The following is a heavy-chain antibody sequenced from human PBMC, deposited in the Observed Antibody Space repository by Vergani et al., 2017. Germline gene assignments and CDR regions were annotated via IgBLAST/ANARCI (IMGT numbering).Heavy chain of an antibody. CDR3: AKYFRDSTDGLPDS. V-gene: IGHV3-23*01. J-gene: IGHJ4*02. CDR1: GFTFSSYA. CDR2: ISGSGGST. D-gene: IGHD2/OR15-2a*01. Sequence: EVQLLESGGGLVQPGGSLRLSCAASGFTFSSYAMSWVRQAPGKGLEWVSAISGSGGSTYYADSVKGRFTISRDNSKNTLYLQMDSLRSEDTALYYCAKYFRDSTDGLPDSWGPGTLVIVSS.